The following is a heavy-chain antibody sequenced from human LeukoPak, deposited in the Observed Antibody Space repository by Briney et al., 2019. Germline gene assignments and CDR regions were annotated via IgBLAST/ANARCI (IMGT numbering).Heavy chain of an antibody. V-gene: IGHV3-21*01. CDR3: ARVQGGWLDYYYYYGMDV. D-gene: IGHD6-19*01. J-gene: IGHJ6*02. CDR2: ISSSSNYI. Sequence: GGSLRLSCAASGFTFSSHSINWVRQAPGKGLEWVSSISSSSNYIYYADSVKGRFAISRDNAKNSLYLQMNSLRAEDTAVYYCARVQGGWLDYYYYYGMDVWGQGTTVTVSS. CDR1: GFTFSSHS.